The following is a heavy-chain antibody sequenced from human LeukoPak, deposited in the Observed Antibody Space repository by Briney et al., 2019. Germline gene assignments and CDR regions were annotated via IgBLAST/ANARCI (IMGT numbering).Heavy chain of an antibody. D-gene: IGHD3-10*01. V-gene: IGHV3-23*01. CDR1: GFTFSSYA. CDR2: ISGSGGST. J-gene: IGHJ6*03. CDR3: AKAEGSGSYYNVFYYYYYMDV. Sequence: GGSLRLSCAASGFTFSSYAMSWVRQAPGKGLEWVSAISGSGGSTYYADSVKGRFTISRDNSKNTLYLQMNSLRAEDTAVYYCAKAEGSGSYYNVFYYYYYMDVWGKGTTVTISS.